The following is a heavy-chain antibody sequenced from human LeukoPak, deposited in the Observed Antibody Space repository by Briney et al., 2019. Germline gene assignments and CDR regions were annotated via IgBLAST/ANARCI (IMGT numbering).Heavy chain of an antibody. J-gene: IGHJ4*02. Sequence: PSETLSLTCAVYGGSFSGYYWSWIRQPPGKGLEWVGEINHSGSTNYNPSLKSRVTISVGTSKNQFPLKLSSVTAADTAVYYCARAYYYDSSGYYLGLDYWGQGTLVTVSS. CDR1: GGSFSGYY. D-gene: IGHD3-22*01. CDR3: ARAYYYDSSGYYLGLDY. V-gene: IGHV4-34*01. CDR2: INHSGST.